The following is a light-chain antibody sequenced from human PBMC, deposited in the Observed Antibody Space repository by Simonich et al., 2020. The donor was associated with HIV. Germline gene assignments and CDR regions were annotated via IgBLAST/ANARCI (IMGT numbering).Light chain of an antibody. V-gene: IGLV2-14*03. CDR3: SSYTISSTWV. CDR1: SSDVGVYKY. CDR2: DVS. J-gene: IGLJ3*02. Sequence: QSALTQPPSASGPPGQSVTISCTGTSSDVGVYKYVSWSQQHPGKAPKLMIYDVSKRPSGVSNRFSGSRSGNTASLTISGLQAEDEADYYCSSYTISSTWVFGGGTKLTVL.